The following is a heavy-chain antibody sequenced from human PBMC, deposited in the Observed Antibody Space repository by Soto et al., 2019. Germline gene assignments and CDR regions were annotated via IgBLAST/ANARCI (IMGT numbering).Heavy chain of an antibody. CDR1: GYTLTELS. V-gene: IGHV1-24*01. J-gene: IGHJ3*02. D-gene: IGHD6-13*01. Sequence: ASVKVSCKVSGYTLTELSMHWVRQAPGKGLEWMGGFDPEDGETIYAQKFQGRVTMTEDTSTDTAYMELSSLRSEDTAVYYCAHTGIALSGDAFDIWGQGTMVTVSS. CDR2: FDPEDGET. CDR3: AHTGIALSGDAFDI.